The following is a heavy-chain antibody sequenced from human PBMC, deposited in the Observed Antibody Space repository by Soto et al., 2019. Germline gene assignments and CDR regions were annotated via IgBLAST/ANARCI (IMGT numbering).Heavy chain of an antibody. D-gene: IGHD5-18*01. V-gene: IGHV3-23*01. Sequence: GSLRLSCAASGFTFSSYAMSWVRQAPVKVLEWVSAISGSGDSTYYADSVKVRFTISRDNSKNTLYLQMNSLRAADTAVYYCAIGYSYAPFDPWGRGTLVTVSS. CDR3: AIGYSYAPFDP. J-gene: IGHJ5*02. CDR1: GFTFSSYA. CDR2: ISGSGDST.